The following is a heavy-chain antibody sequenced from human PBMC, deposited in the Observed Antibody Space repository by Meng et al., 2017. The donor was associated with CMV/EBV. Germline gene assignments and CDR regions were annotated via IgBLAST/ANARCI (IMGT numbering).Heavy chain of an antibody. CDR1: SGTVSSYT. CDR3: ARHRVYSSTWLGSPETDYFHNGLDV. J-gene: IGHJ6*02. D-gene: IGHD6-13*01. V-gene: IGHV1-69*02. CDR2: IIPVVGIA. Sequence: SVQVSCKASSGTVSSYTISWVRQAPGQGLEWMGRIIPVVGIANYAQKFQGRVTITADKPRSTAYMELSSLISDDTTVYYCARHRVYSSTWLGSPETDYFHNGLDVWGQGTAVTVSS.